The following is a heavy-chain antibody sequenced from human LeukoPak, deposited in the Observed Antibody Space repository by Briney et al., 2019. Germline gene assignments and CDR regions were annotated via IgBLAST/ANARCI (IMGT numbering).Heavy chain of an antibody. J-gene: IGHJ4*02. D-gene: IGHD1-26*01. V-gene: IGHV3-15*01. CDR2: IKSKTDGGTT. CDR3: TTGGPWELTAFDY. Sequence: GGSLRLSCSASGFTFSNAWMSWVRQPPGKGLEWVGRIKSKTDGGTTDYAAPVKGRFTISRDDSKNTLYLQMNSLKTEDTAVYYCTTGGPWELTAFDYWGQGTLVTVSS. CDR1: GFTFSNAW.